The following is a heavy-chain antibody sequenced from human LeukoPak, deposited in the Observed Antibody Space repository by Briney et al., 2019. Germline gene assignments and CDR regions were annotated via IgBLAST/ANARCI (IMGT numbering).Heavy chain of an antibody. CDR3: ARHVNWNDY. CDR1: VGSISSYY. CDR2: IYYSGST. D-gene: IGHD1-20*01. J-gene: IGHJ4*02. V-gene: IGHV4-59*08. Sequence: PSETLSLTCTVSVGSISSYYWSWIRQPPGKGLEWIGYIYYSGSTNYNPSLKSRVTISVDTSKNQFSLKLSSVTAADTAVYYCARHVNWNDYWGQGTLVTVSS.